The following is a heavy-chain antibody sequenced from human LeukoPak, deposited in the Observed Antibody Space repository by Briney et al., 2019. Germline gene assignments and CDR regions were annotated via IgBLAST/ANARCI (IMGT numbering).Heavy chain of an antibody. CDR2: IIPIFGTT. D-gene: IGHD6-13*01. J-gene: IGHJ4*02. V-gene: IGHV1-69*06. CDR1: GGTFSSYA. Sequence: GASVKVSCKASGGTFSSYAISWVRQAPGQGLEWMGGIIPIFGTTNYAQKFQGRVTITADKSTSTAYMELSSLRSEDTAIYYCARDLGYSSLPYYFDYWGQGTLVTVSS. CDR3: ARDLGYSSLPYYFDY.